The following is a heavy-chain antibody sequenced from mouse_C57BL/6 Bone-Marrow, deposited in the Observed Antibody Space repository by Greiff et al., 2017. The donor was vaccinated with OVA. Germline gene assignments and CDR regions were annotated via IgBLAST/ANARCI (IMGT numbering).Heavy chain of an antibody. V-gene: IGHV1-64*01. CDR3: TRWGVTSWLNY. Sequence: QVQLQQPGAELVKPGASVKLSCKASGYTFTSYWMHWVKQRPGQGLEWIGMIHPNSGSTNYNEKFKSKATLTVDKSSSTAYMQLSSLTSEDSAVYYCTRWGVTSWLNYWGQGTTLTVSS. J-gene: IGHJ2*01. CDR1: GYTFTSYW. CDR2: IHPNSGST. D-gene: IGHD2-2*01.